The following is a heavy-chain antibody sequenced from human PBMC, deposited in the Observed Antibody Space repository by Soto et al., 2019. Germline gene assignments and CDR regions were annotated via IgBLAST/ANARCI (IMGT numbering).Heavy chain of an antibody. J-gene: IGHJ4*02. CDR1: GGSISSSNW. CDR3: AKGYYYESSGYWC. CDR2: IYHSGST. Sequence: QVQLQESGPGLVKPSGTLSLTCAVSGGSISSSNWWSWVRQPPGKGLEWIGEIYHSGSTNYNPSLKSGAPISEDKPKNQFSRKLSSVTAGDRAVYSWAKGYYYESSGYWCGGQETLVTVSS. D-gene: IGHD3-22*01. V-gene: IGHV4-4*02.